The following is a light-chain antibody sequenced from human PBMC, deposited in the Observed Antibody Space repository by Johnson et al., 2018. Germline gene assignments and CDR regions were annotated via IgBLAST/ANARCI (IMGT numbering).Light chain of an antibody. J-gene: IGLJ1*01. V-gene: IGLV1-51*02. CDR2: ENN. CDR3: GTWHSSLSAGNV. Sequence: QSVLTQPPSVSAAPGQKVTISCSGSSSNIGNNYVSWYQQLPGTAPKLLIYENNKRPSGIRDRFAGSKSGTSATLGITGPPTADEADYYCGTWHSSLSAGNVFGTGTKVTFL. CDR1: SSNIGNNY.